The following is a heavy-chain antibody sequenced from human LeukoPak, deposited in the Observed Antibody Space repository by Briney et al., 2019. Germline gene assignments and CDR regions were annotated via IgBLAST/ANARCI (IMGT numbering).Heavy chain of an antibody. CDR2: IWYDGSNK. CDR3: ARRVARYYVDY. CDR1: GFTFRSYG. J-gene: IGHJ4*02. Sequence: GGSLRLSCAASGFTFRSYGMHWVRQAPGKGLEWVAVIWYDGSNKYYSDSVKGRFTISRDNSKNTLYLQMNSLSAEDTAVYYCARRVARYYVDYWGQGTLVTVSS. V-gene: IGHV3-33*01.